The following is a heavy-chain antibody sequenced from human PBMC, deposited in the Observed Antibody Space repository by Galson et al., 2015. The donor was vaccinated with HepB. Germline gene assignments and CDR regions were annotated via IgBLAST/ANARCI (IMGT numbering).Heavy chain of an antibody. D-gene: IGHD6-6*01. J-gene: IGHJ6*02. CDR3: ARDSRITGNSSSSYYYGMDV. V-gene: IGHV1-8*01. CDR2: MNPNSGNT. CDR1: GYTFTSYD. Sequence: SVKVSCKASGYTFTSYDINWVRQATGQGLEWMGWMNPNSGNTGYAQKFQGRVTMTRNTSISTAYMELSSLRSEDTAVYYCARDSRITGNSSSSYYYGMDVWGQGTTVTVSS.